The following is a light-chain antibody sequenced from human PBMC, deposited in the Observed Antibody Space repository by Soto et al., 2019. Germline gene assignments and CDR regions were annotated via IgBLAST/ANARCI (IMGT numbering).Light chain of an antibody. J-gene: IGLJ2*01. CDR2: EVS. CDR1: SRDVGGYNY. Sequence: QSALTQPPSASGSPGQSVTISCSGTSRDVGGYNYGSWYQPHPGKAPKLMIYEVSKRTSGVHDRFSGSKSGNTASLTVSGRQAEDEADYYCSSYGGSNNLIFGGGTKLTVL. V-gene: IGLV2-8*01. CDR3: SSYGGSNNLI.